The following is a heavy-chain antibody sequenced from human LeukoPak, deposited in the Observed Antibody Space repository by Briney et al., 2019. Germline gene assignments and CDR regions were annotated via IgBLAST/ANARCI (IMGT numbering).Heavy chain of an antibody. CDR3: ERDFAGLHTPTYYYGSGNDAFDI. CDR1: GGSISSYY. CDR2: IYYSGST. J-gene: IGHJ3*02. Sequence: KSSETLSLTCTVSGGSISSYYWSWIRQPPGKGLEWIGYIYYSGSTNYNPSLKSRVTISVDTSKNQFSLKLSSVTAADTAVYYCERDFAGLHTPTYYYGSGNDAFDIWGQGTMVTVSS. V-gene: IGHV4-59*01. D-gene: IGHD3-10*01.